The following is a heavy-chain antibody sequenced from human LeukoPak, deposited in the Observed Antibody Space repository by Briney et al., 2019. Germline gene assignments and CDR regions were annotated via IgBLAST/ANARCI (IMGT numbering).Heavy chain of an antibody. D-gene: IGHD1-26*01. CDR1: GFTFSSYE. CDR3: ARGQLYTGNYLFDY. CDR2: ISSSGNFI. J-gene: IGHJ4*02. Sequence: GGSLRLSCAASGFTFSSYEMNWVRHAPGKGLGWVSYISSSGNFIYYADSVKGRFTISRDNSKNSLSLQMNSLRAEDTAVYYCARGQLYTGNYLFDYWGRGTLVTVSS. V-gene: IGHV3-48*03.